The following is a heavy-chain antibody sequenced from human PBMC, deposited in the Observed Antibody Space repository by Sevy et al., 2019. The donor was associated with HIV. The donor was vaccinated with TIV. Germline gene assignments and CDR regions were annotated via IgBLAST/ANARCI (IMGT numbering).Heavy chain of an antibody. CDR2: IRQDGSEK. D-gene: IGHD3-10*01. J-gene: IGHJ3*02. CDR1: GFSFSWYW. V-gene: IGHV3-7*01. Sequence: GESLKISCVASGFSFSWYWMSWVRQTPEKGLEWVTNIRQDGSEKNNVDSVKGRVTISRDNAKNSLYLQMNGLRAEDTAAYYCANKGGSRPNDAFDTWGQGTMVTVSS. CDR3: ANKGGSRPNDAFDT.